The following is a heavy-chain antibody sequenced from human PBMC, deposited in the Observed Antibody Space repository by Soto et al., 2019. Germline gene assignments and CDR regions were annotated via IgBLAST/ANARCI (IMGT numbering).Heavy chain of an antibody. CDR2: IIPIFGTA. Sequence: QVQLVQSGAEVKKPGSSVKVSCKASGGTFSSYSIHWVRQAPGQGLEWMGEIIPIFGTANYAQKFQGRVTITADESTSTAYRELSSLRSEDTAVYYCARDGGRHSGGSDYWGQGTLVTVSS. CDR3: ARDGGRHSGGSDY. D-gene: IGHD3-16*01. J-gene: IGHJ4*02. V-gene: IGHV1-69*01. CDR1: GGTFSSYS.